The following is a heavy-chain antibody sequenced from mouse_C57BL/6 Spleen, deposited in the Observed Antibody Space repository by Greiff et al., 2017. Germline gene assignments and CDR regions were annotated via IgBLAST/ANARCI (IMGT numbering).Heavy chain of an antibody. CDR3: ARGNYGSSYGVYWYFDV. J-gene: IGHJ1*03. D-gene: IGHD1-1*01. V-gene: IGHV1-59*01. Sequence: QLQQPGAELVRPGTSVKLSCKASGYTFTSYWMHWVKQRPGQGLEWIGVIDPSDSYTNYNQKFKGKATLTVDTSSSTAYMQLSSLTSEDSAVYYCARGNYGSSYGVYWYFDVWGTGTTVTVSS. CDR2: IDPSDSYT. CDR1: GYTFTSYW.